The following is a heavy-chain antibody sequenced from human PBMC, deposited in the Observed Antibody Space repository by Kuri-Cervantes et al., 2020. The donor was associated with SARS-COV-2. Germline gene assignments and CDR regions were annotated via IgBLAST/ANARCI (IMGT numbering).Heavy chain of an antibody. J-gene: IGHJ6*03. V-gene: IGHV4-39*01. CDR3: AKGGISYSFLAMDV. CDR1: GGSISSSSYY. Sequence: GSLRLSCTVSGGSISSSSYYWSWIRQPPGKGLEWIGNINYSGSTNYNPSLKSRVTISVDTSKNQFSLKLSPVTAADTAVYYCAKGGISYSFLAMDVWGKGTMVTVSS. D-gene: IGHD2-21*01. CDR2: INYSGST.